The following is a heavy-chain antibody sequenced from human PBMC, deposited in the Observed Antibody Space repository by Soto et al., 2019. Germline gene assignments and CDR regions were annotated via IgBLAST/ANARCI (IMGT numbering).Heavy chain of an antibody. V-gene: IGHV1-69*01. CDR2: VIPIFGTS. Sequence: QVQLVQSWAEVKKPGSSVKVSCKASGGTFSSYAISWVRQAPGQGLEWMGGVIPIFGTSNYAQNFQGRVTITAYESTSTAYLELSSLRSQDTAVYYCARDGVVAAAGPPLYYDGMDVCGQGTTVTLSS. CDR1: GGTFSSYA. J-gene: IGHJ6*02. CDR3: ARDGVVAAAGPPLYYDGMDV. D-gene: IGHD6-13*01.